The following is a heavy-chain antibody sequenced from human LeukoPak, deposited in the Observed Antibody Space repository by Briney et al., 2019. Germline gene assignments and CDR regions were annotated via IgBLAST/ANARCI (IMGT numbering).Heavy chain of an antibody. CDR3: ARGGPTGGRYY. CDR1: GYTFTSYY. V-gene: IGHV1-46*01. D-gene: IGHD2-8*02. CDR2: INPSGGTT. Sequence: ASVKVSCKASGYTFTSYYMHWVRQAPGQGLEWMGIINPSGGTTTYAQKFQGRVTMTRDSSTSTVYMELSSLRSEDTAVYYCARGGPTGGRYYWGQGTLVTVSS. J-gene: IGHJ4*02.